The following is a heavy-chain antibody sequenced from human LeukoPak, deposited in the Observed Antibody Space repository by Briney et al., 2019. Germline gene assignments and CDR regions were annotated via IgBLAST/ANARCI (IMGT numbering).Heavy chain of an antibody. CDR1: GFTLSTYA. CDR2: TSSSDAGT. D-gene: IGHD2-21*01. Sequence: GGSLRLSCAASGFTLSTYAMSWVRQTPGEGLEWVAATSSSDAGTYHADSVRGRFTISRDNSKNTLYLQMNSLRAEDAAVYFCAKAPVTSCRGAYCYPFDSWGQGTLVTVSS. CDR3: AKAPVTSCRGAYCYPFDS. J-gene: IGHJ4*02. V-gene: IGHV3-23*01.